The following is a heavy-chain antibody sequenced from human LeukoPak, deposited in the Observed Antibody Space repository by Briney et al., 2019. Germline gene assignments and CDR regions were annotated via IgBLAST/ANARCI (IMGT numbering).Heavy chain of an antibody. Sequence: GGSLRLSCAASGFTFSSYSMNWVRQAPGKGLEWVANIKQDGSEKYYVDSVKGRFTISRDNAKNSLYLQMNSLRAEDTAVYYCARDRAGGYEDYWGQGTLVTVSS. CDR3: ARDRAGGYEDY. D-gene: IGHD3-16*01. V-gene: IGHV3-7*01. J-gene: IGHJ4*02. CDR1: GFTFSSYS. CDR2: IKQDGSEK.